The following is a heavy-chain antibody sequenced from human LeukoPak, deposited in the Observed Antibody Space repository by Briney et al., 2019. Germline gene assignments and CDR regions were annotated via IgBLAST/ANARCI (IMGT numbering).Heavy chain of an antibody. J-gene: IGHJ6*02. CDR3: ARDLYCSGGSCYHAEYYYYYGMDV. Sequence: ASVKVSCKASGGTFSSYAISWVRQAPGQGLEWMGGIIPIFGTANYAQKFQGRVTIIADESTSTAYMELSSLRSEDTAVYYCARDLYCSGGSCYHAEYYYYYGMDVWGQGTTVTVSS. D-gene: IGHD2-15*01. V-gene: IGHV1-69*01. CDR2: IIPIFGTA. CDR1: GGTFSSYA.